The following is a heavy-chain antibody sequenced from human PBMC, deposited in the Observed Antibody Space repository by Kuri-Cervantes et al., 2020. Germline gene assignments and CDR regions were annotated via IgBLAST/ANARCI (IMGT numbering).Heavy chain of an antibody. Sequence: GGSLRLSCAASGFTFSSYSMSWVRQAPGKGLEWVSTSSDNTYYADSVKGRFTISRDNSKNTLYLQMNSLRPEDRSVYFCARGGYYDILTIGFDYWGQGALVTVSS. CDR1: GFTFSSYS. CDR3: ARGGYYDILTIGFDY. V-gene: IGHV3-23*01. D-gene: IGHD3-9*01. J-gene: IGHJ4*02. CDR2: SSDNT.